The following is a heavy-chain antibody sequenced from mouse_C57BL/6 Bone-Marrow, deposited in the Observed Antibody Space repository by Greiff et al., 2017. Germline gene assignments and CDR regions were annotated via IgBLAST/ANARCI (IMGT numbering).Heavy chain of an antibody. V-gene: IGHV1-55*01. Sequence: QVQLQQPGAELVKPGASVKMSCKASGYTFTSYWITWVKQRPGQGLEWIGDIYPGSGSTNYNEKFKSKATLTVDPSSSTAYMQLSRLTSEDSAVYYCARPYYSNYWYFDVWGTGTTVTVSS. D-gene: IGHD2-5*01. CDR3: ARPYYSNYWYFDV. J-gene: IGHJ1*03. CDR2: IYPGSGST. CDR1: GYTFTSYW.